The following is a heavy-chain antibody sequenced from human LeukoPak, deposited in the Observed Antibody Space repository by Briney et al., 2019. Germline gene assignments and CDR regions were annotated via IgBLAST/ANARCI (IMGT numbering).Heavy chain of an antibody. CDR3: ARGDRRDGYRFDY. J-gene: IGHJ4*02. V-gene: IGHV3-53*01. D-gene: IGHD5-24*01. Sequence: PGGSLRLSCVASGFTVSSTYMNWVRHAPGKGLEWVSVLYSDDTTYYADSVKGRFTISRGNSKNTLFLQMNSLRAEDTAVYYCARGDRRDGYRFDYWGQGILVTVSS. CDR2: LYSDDTT. CDR1: GFTVSSTY.